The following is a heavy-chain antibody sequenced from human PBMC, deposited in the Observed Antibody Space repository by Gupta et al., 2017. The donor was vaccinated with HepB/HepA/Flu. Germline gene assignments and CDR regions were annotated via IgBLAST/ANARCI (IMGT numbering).Heavy chain of an antibody. CDR3: AKSNGGVSSGWYDY. Sequence: EVQLVESGGGLVQPGRPLRLSCAASGFTFDDYAMHWVRQVPGKGLEWVSGISWNSGRIGYADSVKGRFTISRDNTKNSLYLQMNSLRAADTALYYCAKSNGGVSSGWYDYWGQGTLVTVSS. D-gene: IGHD6-19*01. CDR2: ISWNSGRI. CDR1: GFTFDDYA. V-gene: IGHV3-9*01. J-gene: IGHJ4*02.